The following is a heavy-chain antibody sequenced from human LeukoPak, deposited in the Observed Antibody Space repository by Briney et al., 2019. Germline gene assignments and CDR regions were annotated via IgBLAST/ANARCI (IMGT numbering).Heavy chain of an antibody. CDR2: IYHSGST. J-gene: IGHJ4*02. CDR1: GGSISSGGYY. CDR3: AAGDDFWSGSLGH. Sequence: PSQTLSLTCTVSGGSISSGGYYWSWIQQPPGKGLEWIGYIYHSGSTYYNPSLKSRVTISVDRSKNQFSLKLSSVTAADTAVYYCAAGDDFWSGSLGHWGQGTLVTVSS. V-gene: IGHV4-30-2*01. D-gene: IGHD3-3*01.